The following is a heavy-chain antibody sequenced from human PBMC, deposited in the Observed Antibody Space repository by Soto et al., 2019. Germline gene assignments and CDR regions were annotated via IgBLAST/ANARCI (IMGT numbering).Heavy chain of an antibody. CDR2: INSDGSST. D-gene: IGHD1-20*01. CDR1: GFTFSSYW. V-gene: IGHV3-74*01. CDR3: ARERLTHDAFDI. J-gene: IGHJ3*02. Sequence: GGSLRLSCAASGFTFSSYWMHWVRQAPGKGLVWVSRINSDGSSTSYADSVKGRCTISRDKAKNTRYLQMNSLRAEDTAVYYCARERLTHDAFDIWGQGTMVTVSS.